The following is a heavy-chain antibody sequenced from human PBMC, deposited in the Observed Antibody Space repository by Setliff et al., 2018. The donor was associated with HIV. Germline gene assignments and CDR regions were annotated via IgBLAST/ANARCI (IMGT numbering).Heavy chain of an antibody. D-gene: IGHD3-22*01. CDR1: GGSINNYY. Sequence: KTSETLSLTCTVSGGSINNYYWTWIRQPAGKGLEWIGRIYPTGVTNYNPSLMSRLTMSVDMSKNQFSLKLSSVTAADTAVYYCARDFGASGYSEYWGQGTLVTVSS. V-gene: IGHV4-4*07. J-gene: IGHJ4*02. CDR2: IYPTGVT. CDR3: ARDFGASGYSEY.